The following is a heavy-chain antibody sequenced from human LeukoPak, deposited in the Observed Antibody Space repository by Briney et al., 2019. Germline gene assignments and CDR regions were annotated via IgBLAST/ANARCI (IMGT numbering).Heavy chain of an antibody. CDR2: IYSSGST. J-gene: IGHJ5*02. V-gene: IGHV4-4*07. Sequence: PSETLSLTCSVSGGSISSYYWSWIRQPAGKGLEWIGRIYSSGSTNYNPSLKSRITMSVDTSKNQFSLKLSSVTAADTAVYYCARDSEGYSNWFDTWGQGALVTVSS. CDR1: GGSISSYY. D-gene: IGHD1-1*01. CDR3: ARDSEGYSNWFDT.